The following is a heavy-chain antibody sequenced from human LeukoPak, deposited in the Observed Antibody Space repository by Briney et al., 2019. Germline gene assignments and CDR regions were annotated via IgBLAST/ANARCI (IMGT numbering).Heavy chain of an antibody. CDR2: ISDDGSNK. CDR3: AKGQIPEEYCSGGSCYSGLDY. CDR1: GFTFSSYG. D-gene: IGHD2-15*01. J-gene: IGHJ4*02. Sequence: GGSLRLSCSASGFTFSSYGMHWVRQAPGKGLEWVAVISDDGSNKYYVDSVKGRFTISRDNSKNTLYLQMNNLRGEDTAVYHCAKGQIPEEYCSGGSCYSGLDYWGQGALVTVSS. V-gene: IGHV3-30*18.